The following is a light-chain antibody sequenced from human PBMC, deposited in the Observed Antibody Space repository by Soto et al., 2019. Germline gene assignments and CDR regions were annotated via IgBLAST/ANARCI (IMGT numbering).Light chain of an antibody. CDR3: QQRYNWPPT. V-gene: IGKV3-11*01. Sequence: PGERATLSCMASQYVSSFLAWYQQKAGQAPRLLIYDASHRATGIPARFSGSGSGTDFTLTINSLEPEDFALYYCQQRYNWPPTFGQGTKVDIK. CDR1: QYVSSF. CDR2: DAS. J-gene: IGKJ1*01.